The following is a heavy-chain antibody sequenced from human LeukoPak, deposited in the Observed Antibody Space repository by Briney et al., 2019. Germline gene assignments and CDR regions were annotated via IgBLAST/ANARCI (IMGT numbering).Heavy chain of an antibody. V-gene: IGHV1-18*04. CDR1: GYNFDRYG. J-gene: IGHJ4*02. CDR2: VSTYNGNT. CDR3: ARDLEHCRNIICSNSAY. D-gene: IGHD2-2*01. Sequence: ASVKVSCKGSGYNFDRYGVNWVRQAPGQGLEWVGWVSTYNGNTFYAQKFEGRVSMTTDTSTNTVYMDLRSLRSDDTAVYYCARDLEHCRNIICSNSAYWGQGTLVTVSS.